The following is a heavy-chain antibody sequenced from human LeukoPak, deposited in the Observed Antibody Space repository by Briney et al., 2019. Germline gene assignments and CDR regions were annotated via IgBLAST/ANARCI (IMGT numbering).Heavy chain of an antibody. CDR3: ASARGSNYGSLGD. CDR2: IYHSGST. D-gene: IGHD5-18*01. J-gene: IGHJ4*02. V-gene: IGHV4-4*02. CDR1: GGSISSSNW. Sequence: SGTLSLTCAVSGGSISSSNWWSWVRQPPGKGLEWIGEIYHSGSTNYNPSLKSRVTISVDKSKNQFSLKLSSVTAADTAVYYCASARGSNYGSLGDWGQRTLVTVSS.